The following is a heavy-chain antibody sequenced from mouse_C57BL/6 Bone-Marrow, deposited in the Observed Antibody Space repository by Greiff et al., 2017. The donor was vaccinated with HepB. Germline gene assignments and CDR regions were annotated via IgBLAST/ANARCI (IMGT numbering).Heavy chain of an antibody. CDR2: IYPGDGDT. V-gene: IGHV1-82*01. D-gene: IGHD2-1*01. CDR1: GYAFSSSW. CDR3: ARRGDYGNYGWFAY. J-gene: IGHJ3*01. Sequence: VQLQQSGPELVKPGASVKISCKASGYAFSSSWMNWVKQRPGKGLEWIGRIYPGDGDTNYNGKFKGKATLTADKSSSTAYMQLSSLTSEDSAVYFCARRGDYGNYGWFAYWGQGTLVTVSA.